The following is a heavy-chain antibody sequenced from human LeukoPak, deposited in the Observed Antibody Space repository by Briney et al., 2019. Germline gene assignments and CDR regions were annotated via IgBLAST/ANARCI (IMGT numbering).Heavy chain of an antibody. CDR2: INPNSGGT. CDR3: ARDSTVTINFDY. Sequence: ASVKVSCKASGYTFTGYYMHWVRQAPGQGLEWMGWINPNSGGTNYAQKFQGRVTMTRDTSISTAYMELSRLRSDDTAVYYCARDSTVTINFDYWGQGTLVTVSS. D-gene: IGHD4-11*01. V-gene: IGHV1-2*02. CDR1: GYTFTGYY. J-gene: IGHJ4*02.